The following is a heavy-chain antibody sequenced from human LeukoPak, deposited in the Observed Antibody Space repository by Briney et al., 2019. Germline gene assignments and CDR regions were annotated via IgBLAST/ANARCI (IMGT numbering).Heavy chain of an antibody. Sequence: ASVKVSCKASGYTFTSYDINWVRQAPGQGLEWMGWISAYNGNTNYAQKLQGRVTMTTDTSTSTAYMELRSLRSDDTAVYYCARVYKDYYDSSGYFRFDPWGQGTLVTVSS. V-gene: IGHV1-18*01. D-gene: IGHD3-22*01. J-gene: IGHJ5*02. CDR2: ISAYNGNT. CDR1: GYTFTSYD. CDR3: ARVYKDYYDSSGYFRFDP.